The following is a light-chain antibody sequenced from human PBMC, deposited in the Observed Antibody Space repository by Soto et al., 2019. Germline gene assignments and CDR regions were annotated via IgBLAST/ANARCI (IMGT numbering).Light chain of an antibody. CDR3: NPDASSTIT. Sequence: SFRASQTVSSYLLWYQQKRGQAPRLLIYDASNRATGIPDRFSGSGFGTDFTHTIGRRSPQAFSAALCNPDASSTITCGQGTRLEIK. J-gene: IGKJ5*01. V-gene: IGKV3-11*01. CDR2: DAS. CDR1: QTVSSY.